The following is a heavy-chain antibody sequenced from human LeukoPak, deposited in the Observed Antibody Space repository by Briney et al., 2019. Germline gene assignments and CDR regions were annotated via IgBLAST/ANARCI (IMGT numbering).Heavy chain of an antibody. Sequence: SETLSLTCAVYGGSFSGYYWSWIRQPPGKGLEWIGEINHSGSTKYKPTLRSRVTISIDTSKNQFSLKLSSVTAADTAVYYCARQGRRAYCGGDCYSHFDYWGQGTLVTVSS. CDR3: ARQGRRAYCGGDCYSHFDY. J-gene: IGHJ4*02. CDR2: INHSGST. CDR1: GGSFSGYY. D-gene: IGHD2-21*02. V-gene: IGHV4-34*01.